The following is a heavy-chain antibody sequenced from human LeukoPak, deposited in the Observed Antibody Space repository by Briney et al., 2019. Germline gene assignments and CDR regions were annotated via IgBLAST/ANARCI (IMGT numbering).Heavy chain of an antibody. CDR2: IYYSGST. D-gene: IGHD6-13*01. Sequence: SQTLSLTCTVSGGSISSGDYYWSWIRQPPGKGLEWIGYIYYSGSTYYNPSLKSRVTISVDTSKSQFSLKLSSVTAADTAVYYCARDFIATTGAFDIWGQGTMVTVSS. V-gene: IGHV4-30-4*08. J-gene: IGHJ3*02. CDR1: GGSISSGDYY. CDR3: ARDFIATTGAFDI.